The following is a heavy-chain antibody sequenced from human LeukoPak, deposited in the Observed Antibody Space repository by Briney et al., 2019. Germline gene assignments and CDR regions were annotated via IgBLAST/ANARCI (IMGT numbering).Heavy chain of an antibody. CDR1: GFTVTTNY. CDR3: ASQNRYYGMDV. Sequence: PGGSLRLSCAAAGFTVTTNYMTWVRQAPGKGLERVSIIYSDGRTKYADSVKGRFTISKDNSNNTLHLQMNSLKGEDTAVYYCASQNRYYGMDVSGQGTTVTVSS. J-gene: IGHJ6*01. D-gene: IGHD3-16*02. V-gene: IGHV3-66*04. CDR2: IYSDGRT.